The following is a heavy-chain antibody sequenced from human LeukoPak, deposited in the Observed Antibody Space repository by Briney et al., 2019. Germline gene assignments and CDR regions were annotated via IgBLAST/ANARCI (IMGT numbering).Heavy chain of an antibody. CDR1: DVSISTKSYY. CDR3: ARHRENYYESSHMGFDP. Sequence: SETLSLTCAVSDVSISTKSYYWGWVRQPPGKGLEWIGNVYYTGNTDYTPSLKSRVTISVDMSKNQFSLDLTSVTAADTAVYYCARHRENYYESSHMGFDPWGQEPWSSSPQ. J-gene: IGHJ5*02. D-gene: IGHD3-22*01. V-gene: IGHV4-39*01. CDR2: VYYTGNT.